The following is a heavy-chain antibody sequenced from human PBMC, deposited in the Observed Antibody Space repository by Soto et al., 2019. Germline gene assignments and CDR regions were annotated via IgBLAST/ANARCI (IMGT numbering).Heavy chain of an antibody. D-gene: IGHD2-2*01. Sequence: ASVKVSCKASGYTFTIYGICWVRQAPVQGLEWMGWISAYNGNTNYAQKLQGRVTMTTDTSTSTAYMELRSLRSDDTAVYYCARDIRSTINDAFDIWGQATMVTVSS. J-gene: IGHJ3*02. V-gene: IGHV1-18*01. CDR3: ARDIRSTINDAFDI. CDR1: GYTFTIYG. CDR2: ISAYNGNT.